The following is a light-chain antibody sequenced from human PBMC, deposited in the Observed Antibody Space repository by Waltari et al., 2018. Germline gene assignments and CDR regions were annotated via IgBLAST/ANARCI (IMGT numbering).Light chain of an antibody. CDR3: MQGLQTPYT. CDR1: QSLLQRNGYNW. V-gene: IGKV2-28*01. Sequence: DIVMTQSPLSLPVTPGEPASISCRSSQSLLQRNGYNWLNWYLQKPGQSPQVRIYFGSNRAAGVPDRFSGSVSGTDVALTISRVEAEDVGVYYCMQGLQTPYTCGQGTKLEI. CDR2: FGS. J-gene: IGKJ2*01.